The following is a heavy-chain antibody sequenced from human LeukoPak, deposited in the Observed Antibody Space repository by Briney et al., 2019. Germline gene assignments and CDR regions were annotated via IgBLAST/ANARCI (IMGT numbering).Heavy chain of an antibody. V-gene: IGHV3-7*01. CDR1: GFTFSSYW. CDR3: ARDPTQYYYESSGSDAFDI. Sequence: PGGSLRLSCAASGFTFSSYWMSWVRQAPGKGLEWVANIKQDGSEKYYVDSVKGRFTISRDNAKNSLYLQMNSLRAEDTAVYYCARDPTQYYYESSGSDAFDIWGQGTMVTVSS. CDR2: IKQDGSEK. J-gene: IGHJ3*02. D-gene: IGHD3-22*01.